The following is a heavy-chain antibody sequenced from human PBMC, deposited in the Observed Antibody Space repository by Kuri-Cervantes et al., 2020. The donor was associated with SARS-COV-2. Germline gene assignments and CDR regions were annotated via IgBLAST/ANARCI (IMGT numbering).Heavy chain of an antibody. CDR2: IPYDGSNK. J-gene: IGHJ4*02. CDR3: AKDSGYYDSSGYYRY. Sequence: GGSLRLSCAASGFTFSSYGMHWVRQAPGKGLEWVAVIPYDGSNKYYADSVKGRFTISRDNSKNTLYLQMNSLRAEDTAVYYCAKDSGYYDSSGYYRYWGQGALVTVSS. D-gene: IGHD3-22*01. V-gene: IGHV3-30*18. CDR1: GFTFSSYG.